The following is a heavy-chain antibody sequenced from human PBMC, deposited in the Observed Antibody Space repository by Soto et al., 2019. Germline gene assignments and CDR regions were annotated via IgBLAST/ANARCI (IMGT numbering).Heavy chain of an antibody. V-gene: IGHV3-74*01. CDR2: INSDGSST. CDR1: CFTRSGIL. CDR3: ARVYCSGGSCSHLYH. Sequence: LRPACAAECFTRSGILWAWVRLARGKGLVWVSRINSDGSSTSYADSVKGRFTISRDNAKNTLYLQMNSLRAEDTAVYYCARVYCSGGSCSHLYHCGQGTLVTVSS. J-gene: IGHJ4*01. D-gene: IGHD2-15*01.